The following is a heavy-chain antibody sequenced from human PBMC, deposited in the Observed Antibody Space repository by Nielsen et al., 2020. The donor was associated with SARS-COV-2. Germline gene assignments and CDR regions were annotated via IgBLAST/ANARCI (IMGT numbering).Heavy chain of an antibody. V-gene: IGHV3-11*06. CDR2: ISSSSIYI. CDR1: GFTFSDYY. Sequence: GGSLRLSCAASGFTFSDYYMSWIRQAPGKGLEWVSYISSSSIYIYYADSVKGRFTISRDNANNSLYLQMNSLRAEDTAVYYCARSRGFDTRDFDYWGQGALVTVSS. CDR3: ARSRGFDTRDFDY. J-gene: IGHJ4*02. D-gene: IGHD3-3*01.